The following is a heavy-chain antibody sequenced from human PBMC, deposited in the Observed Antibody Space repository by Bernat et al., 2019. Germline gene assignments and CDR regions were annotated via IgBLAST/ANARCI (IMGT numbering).Heavy chain of an antibody. CDR2: IWYDGSNK. CDR1: GFTFSSYG. J-gene: IGHJ6*02. D-gene: IGHD4-17*01. CDR3: VRDPYYGDDFYYYYGMDV. Sequence: QVQLVESGGGVVQPGRSLRLSCAASGFTFSSYGMHWVRQAPGKGLEWVAVIWYDGSNKYYADSVKGRFTISRDNSKNTLYLQMNSLRAEDTAVYYCVRDPYYGDDFYYYYGMDVWGQGTTVTVSS. V-gene: IGHV3-33*01.